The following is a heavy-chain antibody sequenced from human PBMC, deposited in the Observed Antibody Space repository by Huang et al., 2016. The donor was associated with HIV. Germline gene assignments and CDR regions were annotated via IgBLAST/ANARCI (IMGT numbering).Heavy chain of an antibody. CDR1: GFTFSSYG. CDR2: ISYDGNNK. V-gene: IGHV3-30*18. Sequence: QVQVVESGGGVVQPGRSLRLSCAASGFTFSSYGMHWVRQAPGKGLEGVAVISYDGNNKYYADSVKGRFTVSRDNSKNTQYLQMNSLRGEDTAVYYCAKIGRRQLWLQGELDYWGQGTLVTVSS. D-gene: IGHD5-18*01. J-gene: IGHJ4*02. CDR3: AKIGRRQLWLQGELDY.